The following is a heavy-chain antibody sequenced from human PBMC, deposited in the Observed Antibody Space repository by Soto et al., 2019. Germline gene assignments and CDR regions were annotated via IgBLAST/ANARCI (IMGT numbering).Heavy chain of an antibody. Sequence: EVQLVESGGGLVQPGGSLRLSCAASGLSVSSNYMSWVRQAPGKGLEWVSVIYSGTTTHYADSVKGRFTISRDSSKNTLFIQMNSLRAEDTAVYFCARGYWVQGYGAGTYFAYWGQGTLVTVSS. CDR1: GLSVSSNY. D-gene: IGHD1-1*01. CDR3: ARGYWVQGYGAGTYFAY. V-gene: IGHV3-66*01. CDR2: IYSGTTT. J-gene: IGHJ4*02.